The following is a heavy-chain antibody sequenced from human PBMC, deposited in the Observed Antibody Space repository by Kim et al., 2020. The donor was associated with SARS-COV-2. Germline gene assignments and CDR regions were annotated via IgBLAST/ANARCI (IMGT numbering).Heavy chain of an antibody. D-gene: IGHD3-3*01. CDR3: ARAHREWLQYPANWYFDL. CDR2: IYYSGST. Sequence: SETLSLTCTVSGGSISSYYWSWIRQPPGKGLEWIGYIYYSGSTNYNPSLKSRVTISVDTSKNQFSLKLSSVTAADTAVYYCARAHREWLQYPANWYFDLWGRGTLVTVSS. CDR1: GGSISSYY. J-gene: IGHJ2*01. V-gene: IGHV4-59*01.